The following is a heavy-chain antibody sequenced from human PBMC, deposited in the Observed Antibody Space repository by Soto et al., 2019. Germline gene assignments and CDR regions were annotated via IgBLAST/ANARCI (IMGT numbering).Heavy chain of an antibody. J-gene: IGHJ5*02. Sequence: QVQLVESGGAVVQPGRSLRLSCAASGYTFSSYALHWVRQAPGRGLEWVAIIWYDGSEKYYTDSVKGRFTISRDNSRDTMYLQMNNLRVEDTATYYCARGILTGGKWLDPWGQGPRVIVSS. D-gene: IGHD3-9*01. CDR1: GYTFSSYA. CDR3: ARGILTGGKWLDP. V-gene: IGHV3-33*01. CDR2: IWYDGSEK.